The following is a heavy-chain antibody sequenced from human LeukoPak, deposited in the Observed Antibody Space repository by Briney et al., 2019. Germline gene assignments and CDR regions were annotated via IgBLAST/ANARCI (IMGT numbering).Heavy chain of an antibody. V-gene: IGHV3-23*01. D-gene: IGHD6-13*01. CDR1: GFTFSTYA. J-gene: IGHJ4*02. Sequence: GGSLSLSWASSGFTFSTYARIWVRQAPGKGLEWVSVIGGSGSYTYYADSVKGRFTISRDNSKDTLYLQMNSLRAEYTAVYYCARDWYDYWGQGTLVTVSS. CDR2: IGGSGSYT. CDR3: ARDWYDY.